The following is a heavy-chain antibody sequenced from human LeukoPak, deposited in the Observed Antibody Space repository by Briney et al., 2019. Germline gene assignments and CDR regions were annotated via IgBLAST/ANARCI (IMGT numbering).Heavy chain of an antibody. Sequence: PGGSLRLSCAASGFTFSNFGMHWVRQAPGKGLEWVAFIRFDGSPKYYADSVKGRFTISRDNSKNTLYLQMNSLRTEDTAVYYCTAATMRGGGHWGQGTLVTVSS. V-gene: IGHV3-30*02. CDR2: IRFDGSPK. CDR1: GFTFSNFG. D-gene: IGHD6-25*01. J-gene: IGHJ4*02. CDR3: TAATMRGGGH.